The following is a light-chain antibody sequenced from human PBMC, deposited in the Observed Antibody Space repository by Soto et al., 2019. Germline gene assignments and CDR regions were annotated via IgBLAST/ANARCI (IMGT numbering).Light chain of an antibody. CDR3: AVWDDSLDGWV. J-gene: IGLJ3*02. CDR1: SANIGENT. V-gene: IGLV1-44*01. Sequence: QSVLTQPPSVSVTPGQRVTISCSGTSANIGENTVNWYRQVPGTAPKCLIFSDNQRPSGVPDRFSGSKSGTSASLAISGLQSEDEADYYCAVWDDSLDGWVFGGGTKLTVL. CDR2: SDN.